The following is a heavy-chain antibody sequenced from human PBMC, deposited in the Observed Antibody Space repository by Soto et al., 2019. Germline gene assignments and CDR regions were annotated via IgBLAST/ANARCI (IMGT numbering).Heavy chain of an antibody. V-gene: IGHV4-31*03. D-gene: IGHD3-22*01. J-gene: IGHJ4*02. CDR3: ARVSPRLGCFDY. Sequence: SETLSLTCTVSGGSISSGGYYWSWIRQHPGKGLEWIGYVYYSGSTYYNPSLKSRVTISVDTSKNQFSLKLSSVTAADTAVYYCARVSPRLGCFDYWGQGTLVTVSS. CDR1: GGSISSGGYY. CDR2: VYYSGST.